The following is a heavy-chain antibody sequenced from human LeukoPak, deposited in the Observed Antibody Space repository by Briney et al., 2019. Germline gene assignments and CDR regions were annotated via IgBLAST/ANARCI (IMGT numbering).Heavy chain of an antibody. J-gene: IGHJ4*02. CDR2: ISVSGGST. D-gene: IGHD1-1*01. Sequence: GGSLRLSCAASGFTFSTNAMSWVRQAPGKGLEWVSGISVSGGSTYYADSAKGRFTISRDNSKNTLYLQMNSLRVEDTAVYYCAKAITMTRMGIDYWGQGTLVTVSS. CDR3: AKAITMTRMGIDY. V-gene: IGHV3-23*01. CDR1: GFTFSTNA.